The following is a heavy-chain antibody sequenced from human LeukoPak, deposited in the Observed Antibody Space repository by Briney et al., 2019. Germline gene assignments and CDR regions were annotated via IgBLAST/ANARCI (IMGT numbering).Heavy chain of an antibody. V-gene: IGHV1-8*03. J-gene: IGHJ3*02. Sequence: GASVKVSCKASGYTFTFYDIQWVRQAAGQGLEWMGWMNPHSGNTVYAQKFLGRITLTRNTSTSMAYMELTSLKSEDTAVYYCARGRRDVFDIWGQGATVTVS. CDR2: MNPHSGNT. CDR1: GYTFTFYD. CDR3: ARGRRDVFDI.